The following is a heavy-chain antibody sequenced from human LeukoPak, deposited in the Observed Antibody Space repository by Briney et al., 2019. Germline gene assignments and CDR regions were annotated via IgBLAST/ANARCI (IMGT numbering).Heavy chain of an antibody. CDR2: IKQDGSEK. D-gene: IGHD2-2*01. CDR3: ARDNGVVPAAIRAFDI. V-gene: IGHV3-7*01. CDR1: GGSISSYY. J-gene: IGHJ3*02. Sequence: PSETLSLTCTVSGGSISSYYWSWIRQPPGKGLEWVANIKQDGSEKYYVDSVKGRFTISRDNAKNSLYLQMNSLRAEDTAVYYCARDNGVVPAAIRAFDIWGQGTMVTVSS.